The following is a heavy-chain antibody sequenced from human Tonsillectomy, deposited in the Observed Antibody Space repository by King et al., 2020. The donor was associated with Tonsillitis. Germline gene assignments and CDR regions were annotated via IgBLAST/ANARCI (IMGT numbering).Heavy chain of an antibody. Sequence: VQLQESGPGLVKPSETLSLTCTVSGGSISSYYWSWIRQPPGKGLEWIGYIYYSGSTNYNPSLKSRVTISVDTSKNQFSLKLSSVPAADTAVYYCARHMLGVHTFDYWGQGTLVTVSS. D-gene: IGHD3-16*01. CDR1: GGSISSYY. V-gene: IGHV4-59*08. CDR2: IYYSGST. J-gene: IGHJ4*02. CDR3: ARHMLGVHTFDY.